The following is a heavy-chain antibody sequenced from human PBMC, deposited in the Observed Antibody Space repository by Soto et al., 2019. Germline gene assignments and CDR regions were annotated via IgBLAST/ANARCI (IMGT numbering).Heavy chain of an antibody. CDR1: GFTFSDYW. D-gene: IGHD5-18*01. CDR2: ITGDGADT. CDR3: AKGLGGYSYGRPLYYYYYGMDV. V-gene: IGHV3-74*01. J-gene: IGHJ6*02. Sequence: GSLRLSCAASGFTFSDYWMYWVRQAPGKGPVWVSRITGDGADTQYADSVKGRFTISRDNSKNTLYLHMNSLRAEDTAVYYCAKGLGGYSYGRPLYYYYYGMDVWGQGTTVTVSS.